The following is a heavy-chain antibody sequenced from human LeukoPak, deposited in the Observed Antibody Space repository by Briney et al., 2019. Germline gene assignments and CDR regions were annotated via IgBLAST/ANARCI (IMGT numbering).Heavy chain of an antibody. CDR1: GFTFSSYS. Sequence: GGSLRLSCAASGFTFSSYSMNWVRQAPGKGLEWVSSISSSSSYIYYADSVEGRFTISRDNSKNTLYLQMNSLRADDTAVYYCVKPSFIAAAGLSAYYFDYWGQGALVTVSS. CDR2: ISSSSSYI. V-gene: IGHV3-21*01. J-gene: IGHJ4*02. CDR3: VKPSFIAAAGLSAYYFDY. D-gene: IGHD6-13*01.